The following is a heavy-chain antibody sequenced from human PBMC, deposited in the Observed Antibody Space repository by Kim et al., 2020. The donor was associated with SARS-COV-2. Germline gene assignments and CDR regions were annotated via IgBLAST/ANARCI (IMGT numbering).Heavy chain of an antibody. D-gene: IGHD6-19*01. CDR2: INHSGST. CDR1: GGSFSGYY. V-gene: IGHV4-34*01. Sequence: SETLSLTCAVYGGSFSGYYWSWIRQPPGKGLEWIGEINHSGSTNYNPSLKSRVTISVDTSKNQFSLKLSSVTAADTSVYYCARGTFWLGTHYSSGWYGSFNYWGQGTLVTVSS. J-gene: IGHJ4*02. CDR3: ARGTFWLGTHYSSGWYGSFNY.